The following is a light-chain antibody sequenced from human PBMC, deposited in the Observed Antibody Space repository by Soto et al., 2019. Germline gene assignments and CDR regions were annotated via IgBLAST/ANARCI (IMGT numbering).Light chain of an antibody. CDR3: SSYTSSSTYA. CDR1: SSDVGGYNY. CDR2: EVS. V-gene: IGLV2-14*01. J-gene: IGLJ1*01. Sequence: QSVLTQPASVSGSPGQSITISCTGTSSDVGGYNYVSWYQQHPGKAPKLMIYEVSNRPSGGSSRFSGSKSGYTASLTISGLQAEDAADYYCSSYTSSSTYAFGTGTKVTVL.